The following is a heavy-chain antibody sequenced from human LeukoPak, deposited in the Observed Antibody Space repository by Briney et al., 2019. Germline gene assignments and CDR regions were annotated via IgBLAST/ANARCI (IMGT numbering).Heavy chain of an antibody. V-gene: IGHV3-30*18. Sequence: GRSLRLSCAASGFTFSSYGMHWVRQAPGKGLEWVAVIWYGGSNKYYADSVKGRFTISRDNSKNTLYLQMNSLRAEDTAVYYCAKDSQKETAADNWFDPWGQGTLVTVSS. CDR2: IWYGGSNK. D-gene: IGHD6-13*01. CDR3: AKDSQKETAADNWFDP. J-gene: IGHJ5*02. CDR1: GFTFSSYG.